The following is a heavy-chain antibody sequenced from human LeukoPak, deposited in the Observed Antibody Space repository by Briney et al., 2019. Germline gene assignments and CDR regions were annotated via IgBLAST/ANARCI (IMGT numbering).Heavy chain of an antibody. J-gene: IGHJ4*02. CDR3: ARALRSFEHRTLDY. Sequence: SQTLSLTCTVSGGSISSGDYYWSWIRQLPGKGLEWIGYIYYSGSTYYNPSLKSRVTISVDTSKNQFSLKLSSVTAADTAVYYCARALRSFEHRTLDYWGQGTLVTVSS. CDR2: IYYSGST. D-gene: IGHD1/OR15-1a*01. V-gene: IGHV4-30-4*08. CDR1: GGSISSGDYY.